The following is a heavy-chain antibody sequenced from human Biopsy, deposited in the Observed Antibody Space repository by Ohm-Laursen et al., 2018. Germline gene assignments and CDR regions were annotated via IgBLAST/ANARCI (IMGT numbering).Heavy chain of an antibody. V-gene: IGHV4-59*01. J-gene: IGHJ2*01. D-gene: IGHD3-22*01. Sequence: SHTLSLTRTVSVHSISTYYWSWIRQPPGKGLQWIGYIYYTGNTDYNPSLQSRVTISVDTSKNHFFLRLRSMTPADTAMYYCARDRGYYSDRTVPGYFDLWGRGTLVTVSS. CDR2: IYYTGNT. CDR3: ARDRGYYSDRTVPGYFDL. CDR1: VHSISTYY.